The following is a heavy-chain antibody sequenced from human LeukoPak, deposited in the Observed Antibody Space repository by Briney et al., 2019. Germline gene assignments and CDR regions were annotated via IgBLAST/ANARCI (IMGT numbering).Heavy chain of an antibody. CDR2: IYYSGST. Sequence: SETLSLTCTVSGGSISSGGYYWSWIRQHPGKGLEWIGYIYYSGSTYYNPSLRSRVTISVDTSKNQFSLKLSSVTAADTAVYYCARAIAAAGSDWFDPWGQGTLVTVSS. J-gene: IGHJ5*02. CDR1: GGSISSGGYY. D-gene: IGHD6-13*01. V-gene: IGHV4-31*03. CDR3: ARAIAAAGSDWFDP.